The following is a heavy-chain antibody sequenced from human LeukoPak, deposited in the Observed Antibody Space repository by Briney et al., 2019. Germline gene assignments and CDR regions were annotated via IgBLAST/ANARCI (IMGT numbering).Heavy chain of an antibody. J-gene: IGHJ6*04. V-gene: IGHV3-23*01. CDR3: AKRILTGYPNYGMDV. D-gene: IGHD3-9*01. CDR1: GFTFNSYA. Sequence: PGGSLRLSCAASGFTFNSYAMNWVRQAPGQGLEYVSAISDSGSKTYYADSVKGRFTISRDNSKNTLYLQMNSLRAEDTAVYYCAKRILTGYPNYGMDVWGKGTTVTVSS. CDR2: ISDSGSKT.